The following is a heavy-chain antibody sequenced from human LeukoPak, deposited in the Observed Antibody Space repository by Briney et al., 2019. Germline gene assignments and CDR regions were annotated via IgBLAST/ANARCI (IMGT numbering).Heavy chain of an antibody. CDR3: ARGRSTGYPYYFEY. D-gene: IGHD5-12*01. CDR2: MNPNSGST. J-gene: IGHJ4*02. Sequence: GASVTVSFTSSAYTFTIYDINWVRQAPGQGHEWMGWMNPNSGSTGYAQKFQGRVSITSNTAISTDYMELSGLRSEDTAVYYCARGRSTGYPYYFEYWGQGTLVTVSS. V-gene: IGHV1-8*03. CDR1: AYTFTIYD.